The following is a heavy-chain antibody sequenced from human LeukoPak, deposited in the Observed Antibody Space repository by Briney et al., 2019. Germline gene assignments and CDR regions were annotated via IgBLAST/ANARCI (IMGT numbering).Heavy chain of an antibody. Sequence: GRSLRLSCAAAGFTFSNCAMSWVRQAPGKGLEWVSVITSGGTTYYAHSVKGRFTISRDNSKSTLFLQMNGLRAEDTAVYFCAKENYRGGWLDWWAQGMLVTVAS. D-gene: IGHD6-19*01. V-gene: IGHV3-23*01. CDR1: GFTFSNCA. CDR3: AKENYRGGWLDW. CDR2: ITSGGTT. J-gene: IGHJ4*02.